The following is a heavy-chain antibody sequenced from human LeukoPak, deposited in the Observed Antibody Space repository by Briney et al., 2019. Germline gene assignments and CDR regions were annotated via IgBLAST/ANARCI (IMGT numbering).Heavy chain of an antibody. V-gene: IGHV1-18*01. CDR2: ISAYNGNT. D-gene: IGHD2-15*01. CDR1: GYTFTSYG. Sequence: GASVKVSCKASGYTFTSYGISWVRQAPGQGLEWMGWISAYNGNTNYAQKLQGRVTMTTDTSTSTAYMGLRSLRSDDTAVYYCARGTGGGYYYYGMDVWGQGTTVTVSS. J-gene: IGHJ6*02. CDR3: ARGTGGGYYYYGMDV.